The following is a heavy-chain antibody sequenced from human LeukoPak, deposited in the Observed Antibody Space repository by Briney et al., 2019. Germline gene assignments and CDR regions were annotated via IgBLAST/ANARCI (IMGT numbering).Heavy chain of an antibody. D-gene: IGHD5-18*01. J-gene: IGHJ6*03. V-gene: IGHV2-26*01. Sequence: SGPTLVNPTETLTLTCTVSGFSLRNARMGVSWIRQPPGKALEWLAHIFSNDKKSYRTSLKSRLTISKDTSKSQVVLTMTNMDPVDTATYYCARVETEGYSYGLNHYYYYYYMDVWGKGTTVTVSS. CDR2: IFSNDKK. CDR1: GFSLRNARMG. CDR3: ARVETEGYSYGLNHYYYYYYMDV.